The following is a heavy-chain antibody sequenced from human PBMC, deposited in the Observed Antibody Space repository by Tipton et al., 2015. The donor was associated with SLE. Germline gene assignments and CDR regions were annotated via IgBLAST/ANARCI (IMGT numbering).Heavy chain of an antibody. Sequence: TLSLTCTVSGASITGGSGWWGWLRQSPGKGLEWIGYVYYRGRTFYNLSLKSRVTISIGTSKNHFSLKLTSVTAADTAAYYCARHVDINWYWGLDPWGQGTLVTVSS. CDR3: ARHVDINWYWGLDP. D-gene: IGHD1-7*01. CDR1: GASITGGSGW. J-gene: IGHJ5*02. CDR2: VYYRGRT. V-gene: IGHV4-39*07.